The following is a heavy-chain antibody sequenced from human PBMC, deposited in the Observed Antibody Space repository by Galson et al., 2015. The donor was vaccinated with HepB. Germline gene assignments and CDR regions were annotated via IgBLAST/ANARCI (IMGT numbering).Heavy chain of an antibody. J-gene: IGHJ4*02. Sequence: SLRLSCAASGFTFSNYGMHWVRQAPGKGLEWVAIILYDGSKEYYADSVKGRFTTSRDNSKNTVYLVMNSLTAEDTAVYYCAKDSTGVYFDSWGQGTLVTVSS. D-gene: IGHD7-27*01. CDR2: ILYDGSKE. CDR3: AKDSTGVYFDS. CDR1: GFTFSNYG. V-gene: IGHV3-30*18.